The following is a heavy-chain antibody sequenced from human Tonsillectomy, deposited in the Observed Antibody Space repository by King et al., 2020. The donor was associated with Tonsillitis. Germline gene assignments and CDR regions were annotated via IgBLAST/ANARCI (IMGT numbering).Heavy chain of an antibody. J-gene: IGHJ4*02. CDR3: AKFSVAVVFGVITTDY. Sequence: VQLVESGGGLVQPGGSLRLSCAASGFTFSSYAMSWVRQAPGKGLEWVSAISGGGGSTYYADPVKGRFTISRDNSKNTLYLQKNSLRAEDTAVYYCAKFSVAVVFGVITTDYWGQGTLVTVSS. CDR2: ISGGGGST. CDR1: GFTFSSYA. V-gene: IGHV3-23*04. D-gene: IGHD3-3*01.